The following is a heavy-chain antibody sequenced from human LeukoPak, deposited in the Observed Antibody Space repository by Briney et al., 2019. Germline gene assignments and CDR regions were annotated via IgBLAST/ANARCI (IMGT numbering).Heavy chain of an antibody. D-gene: IGHD5-18*01. CDR1: GFTFSSYA. V-gene: IGHV3-23*01. J-gene: IGHJ4*02. CDR2: ISGSGGST. Sequence: GGSLRLSCAASGFTFSSYAMSWVRQAPGKGLEWVSAISGSGGSTYYAESVKGRFTISRDNSKNTLYLQMNSLRAEDTAVYYCAKGNRYSYGCFDYWGQGTLVTVSS. CDR3: AKGNRYSYGCFDY.